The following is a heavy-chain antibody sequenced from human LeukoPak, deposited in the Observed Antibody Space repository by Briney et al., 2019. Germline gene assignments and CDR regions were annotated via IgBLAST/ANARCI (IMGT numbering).Heavy chain of an antibody. CDR3: ARAYSSSPVAFDI. Sequence: ASVKVSCKASGYTFTGYYMHWVRQAPGQGLEWMGRINPNSGGTNYAQKFQGRVTMTRDTSISTAYMELSRLRSDDTAVYYCARAYSSSPVAFDIWGQGTMVTVSS. CDR2: INPNSGGT. CDR1: GYTFTGYY. J-gene: IGHJ3*02. V-gene: IGHV1-2*06. D-gene: IGHD6-6*01.